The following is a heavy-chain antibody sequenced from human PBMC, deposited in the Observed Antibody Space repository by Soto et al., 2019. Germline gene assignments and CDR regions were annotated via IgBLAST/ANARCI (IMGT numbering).Heavy chain of an antibody. D-gene: IGHD1-20*01. CDR2: IQSKTDGGTT. CDR3: STGVYRSNWDGYYFDY. V-gene: IGHV3-15*01. CDR1: GFTFSNAW. J-gene: IGHJ4*02. Sequence: EVQLVESGGGLVKPGGSLRLSCAASGFTFSNAWMSWVRQAPGKGLEWVGRIQSKTDGGTTDYAAPVKGRFTISRHDSQNTLYLQLNSLKTADTAVYYCSTGVYRSNWDGYYFDYWGRGSLVTVSS.